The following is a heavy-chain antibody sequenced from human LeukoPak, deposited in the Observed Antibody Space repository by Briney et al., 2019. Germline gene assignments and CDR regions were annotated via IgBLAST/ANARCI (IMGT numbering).Heavy chain of an antibody. D-gene: IGHD3-10*01. CDR1: GFMFSDYF. J-gene: IGHJ4*02. Sequence: GGSLRLSCAASGFMFSDYFMSWIRQAPGKGLEWVSAISRSGDRTYYADSVKGRFTISRDNSKNTLYLQMNNLRAEDTAIYYCAKYNYYGSGSYYNDFDSWGQGTLVTVSS. CDR2: ISRSGDRT. CDR3: AKYNYYGSGSYYNDFDS. V-gene: IGHV3-23*01.